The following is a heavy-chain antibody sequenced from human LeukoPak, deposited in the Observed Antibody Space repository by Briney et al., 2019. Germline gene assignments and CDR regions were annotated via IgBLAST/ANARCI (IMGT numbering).Heavy chain of an antibody. CDR2: ISSSDNTI. V-gene: IGHV3-48*02. Sequence: GGSLRLSCAASGFIFNNYVMNWVRQAPGKGLEWVSYISSSDNTIHYADSVKGRFTISRDNAKNSLYLEMNSLRDEDTAVYYCARVHRGYSYGRLDYWGQGTLVTVSS. D-gene: IGHD5-18*01. CDR1: GFIFNNYV. J-gene: IGHJ4*02. CDR3: ARVHRGYSYGRLDY.